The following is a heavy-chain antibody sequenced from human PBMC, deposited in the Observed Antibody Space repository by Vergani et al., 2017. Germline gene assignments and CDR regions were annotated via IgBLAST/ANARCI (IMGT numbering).Heavy chain of an antibody. CDR2: ISGSGGST. CDR3: AKIAVAATSENWFDP. Sequence: EVQLLESGGGLVQPGGSLRLSCAASGFTFSNYAMSWVRQAPGKGLEWVSAISGSGGSTYYAESVKGRFTISGDTSKNTLYLPMNSLRAEDTAVYYCAKIAVAATSENWFDPWGQGTLVTVSS. CDR1: GFTFSNYA. D-gene: IGHD6-19*01. V-gene: IGHV3-23*01. J-gene: IGHJ5*02.